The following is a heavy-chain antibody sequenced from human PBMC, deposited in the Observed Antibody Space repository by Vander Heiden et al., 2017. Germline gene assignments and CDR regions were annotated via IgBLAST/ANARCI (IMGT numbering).Heavy chain of an antibody. D-gene: IGHD1-26*01. CDR2: ISGSSGST. J-gene: IGHJ4*02. Sequence: EVQLLESGGGLVQPGGSLRLSCAASRFTFSSYAMGWVRQAPGKGMEWVSVISGSSGSTYNADSVKGRFTISRDNSKNTLYLQMHSLRAEDTAVYYCAKVRGELLSSLFDYWGQGTLVTVSS. CDR3: AKVRGELLSSLFDY. CDR1: RFTFSSYA. V-gene: IGHV3-23*01.